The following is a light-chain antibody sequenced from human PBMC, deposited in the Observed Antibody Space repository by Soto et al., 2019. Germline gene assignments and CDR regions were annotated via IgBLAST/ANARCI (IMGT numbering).Light chain of an antibody. CDR2: DAS. CDR1: QSVDNF. CDR3: QQRSNWPPLT. J-gene: IGKJ4*01. Sequence: EIVLTQSPATLSLSPGERASLSCRASQSVDNFLAWYQQRPGQAPRLLIYDASQRATGIPARFSGSGSGTDFTLTISSLETEDFAVYYCQQRSNWPPLTFGGGNKVEI. V-gene: IGKV3-11*01.